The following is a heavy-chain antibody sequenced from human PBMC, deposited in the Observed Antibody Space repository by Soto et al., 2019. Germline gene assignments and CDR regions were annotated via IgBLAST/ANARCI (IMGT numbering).Heavy chain of an antibody. V-gene: IGHV3-9*01. CDR3: AKDPQAWSGPYYFDY. CDR2: ISWNSGNI. CDR1: GFTFDDYA. J-gene: IGHJ4*02. Sequence: GGSLRLSCAASGFTFDDYAMHWVRQAPGKGPEWVSGISWNSGNIVYADSVKGRFTISRDNAKNSLYLQMNSLRPEDTALYYCAKDPQAWSGPYYFDYWGQGTLVTVSS. D-gene: IGHD3-3*01.